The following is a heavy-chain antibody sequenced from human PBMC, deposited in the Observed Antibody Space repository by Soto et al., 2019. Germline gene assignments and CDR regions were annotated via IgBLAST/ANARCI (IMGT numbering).Heavy chain of an antibody. J-gene: IGHJ4*02. D-gene: IGHD6-6*01. V-gene: IGHV1-69*04. CDR2: IIPILGIA. CDR3: ARDRQLGFDY. Sequence: GASVKVSCKASGGTFSNYTISWVRQAPGQGREWMGRIIPILGIANYAQKFQGRVTITADKSTSTAYMELSSLRSEDTAVYYCARDRQLGFDYWGQGTLVTVSS. CDR1: GGTFSNYT.